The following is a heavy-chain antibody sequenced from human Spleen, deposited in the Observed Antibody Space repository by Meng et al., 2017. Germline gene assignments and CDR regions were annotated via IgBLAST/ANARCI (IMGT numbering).Heavy chain of an antibody. V-gene: IGHV3-7*01. D-gene: IGHD3-22*01. CDR2: ITQAGSEK. CDR3: ARLVGRYYDSGGYYYDPRRLDP. CDR1: GFTFSSYW. J-gene: IGHJ5*02. Sequence: GESLKISCAASGFTFSSYWMSWVRQAPGKGLEWVANITQAGSEKYYVDSVKGRFTISRDNAKNSLYLQMNSLRAEDTAVYYCARLVGRYYDSGGYYYDPRRLDPWGQGTLVTVSS.